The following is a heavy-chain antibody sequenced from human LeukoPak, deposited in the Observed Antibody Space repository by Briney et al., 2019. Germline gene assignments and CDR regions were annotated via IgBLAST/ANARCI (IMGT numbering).Heavy chain of an antibody. J-gene: IGHJ4*02. CDR1: GVSVRSYF. Sequence: SETLSLTCTVSGVSVRSYFWIWIRQPAGRGLEWIGRIDASGSTNFNPSLKSRVTMSMDSSKNEFSLKLSSVTAADTAVYYCARVGVEMATITSADYWGQGTLVTVSS. CDR2: IDASGST. CDR3: ARVGVEMATITSADY. V-gene: IGHV4-4*07. D-gene: IGHD5-24*01.